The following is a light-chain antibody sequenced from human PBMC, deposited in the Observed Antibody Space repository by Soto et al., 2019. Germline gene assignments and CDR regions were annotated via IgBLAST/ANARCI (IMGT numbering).Light chain of an antibody. V-gene: IGLV2-14*03. CDR1: NNDVGGYNY. CDR3: SSYTTSCTLV. CDR2: DVS. J-gene: IGLJ3*02. Sequence: QSVLTQPASVSGSPGQSITISCTGTNNDVGGYNYVSWYQQHPGKAPKLMIYDVSNRPSGVSNRFSGSKSGNTASLTSSGLQAEDEADYYCSSYTTSCTLVFGGGTKVTVL.